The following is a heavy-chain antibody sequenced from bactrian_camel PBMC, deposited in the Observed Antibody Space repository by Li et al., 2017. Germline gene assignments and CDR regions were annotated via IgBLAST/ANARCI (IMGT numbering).Heavy chain of an antibody. V-gene: IGHV3S42*01. CDR3: AAGWGCTERPGINY. J-gene: IGHJ4*01. D-gene: IGHD3*01. CDR2: RDSDGST. CDR1: GFDDFSIYA. Sequence: DVQLVESGGGLVRPGESLNLSCVVSGFDDFSIYAMIWLRQAPGKEREAVYRRDSDGSTSYADSVKGRFTISQDNAKNTLYLQMNSLKPEDTAMYYCAAGWGCTERPGINYWGQGTQVTVS.